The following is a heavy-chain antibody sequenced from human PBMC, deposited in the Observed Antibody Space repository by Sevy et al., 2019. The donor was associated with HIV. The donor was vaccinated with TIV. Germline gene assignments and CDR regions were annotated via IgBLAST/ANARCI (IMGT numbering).Heavy chain of an antibody. CDR2: IKQDGSVK. J-gene: IGHJ4*02. Sequence: GGSLRLSCVASGFTLNSYWMSWVRQAPGKGLEWVANIKQDGSVKYYVNSVKGRFTISRDNARNLLYLQMNSLRVEDTALYYCVRAIVADGSFWGQGTLVTVSS. CDR3: VRAIVADGSF. CDR1: GFTLNSYW. D-gene: IGHD6-13*01. V-gene: IGHV3-7*01.